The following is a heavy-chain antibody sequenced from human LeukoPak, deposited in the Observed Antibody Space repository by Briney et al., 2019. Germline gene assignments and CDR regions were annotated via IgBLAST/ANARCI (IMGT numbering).Heavy chain of an antibody. V-gene: IGHV4-61*01. CDR1: DYSISSGYY. Sequence: SETLSLTCAVSDYSISSGYYWGWIRQPPGKGLEWIGYIYYSGSTNYNPSLKSRVTISVDTSKNQFPLKLSSVTAADTAVYYCARAAVWRQLVFEYNWFDPWGQGTLVTVSS. CDR3: ARAAVWRQLVFEYNWFDP. D-gene: IGHD6-13*01. CDR2: IYYSGST. J-gene: IGHJ5*02.